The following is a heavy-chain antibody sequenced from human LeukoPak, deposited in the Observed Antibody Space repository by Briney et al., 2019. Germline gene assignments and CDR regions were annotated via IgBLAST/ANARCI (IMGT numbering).Heavy chain of an antibody. CDR3: ARGRATETTFYYYYHGMDV. Sequence: SETLSLTCTVSGGSISSNYWSWIRQPAGKGLEWIGLIYTSGSTNYNPSLKSRVTISVDTSKNQFSLKLTSVTAADTAVYYCARGRATETTFYYYYHGMDVWGQGTTVTVSS. D-gene: IGHD4-11*01. CDR2: IYTSGST. J-gene: IGHJ6*02. CDR1: GGSISSNY. V-gene: IGHV4-4*07.